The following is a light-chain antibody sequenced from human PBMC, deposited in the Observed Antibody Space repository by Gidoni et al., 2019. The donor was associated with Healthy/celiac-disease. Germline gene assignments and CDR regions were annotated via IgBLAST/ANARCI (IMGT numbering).Light chain of an antibody. CDR3: QQRSNWPGT. J-gene: IGKJ1*01. CDR2: DAA. V-gene: IGKV3-11*01. CDR1: QSVSSY. Sequence: EIVLTQSPATLSLSPGERATLSCRASQSVSSYLAWYQQKPGQAPRPLIDDAANRATGIPARFRGSGSGTDFTLTISSLEPEDFAVYYCQQRSNWPGTFGQGTKVEIK.